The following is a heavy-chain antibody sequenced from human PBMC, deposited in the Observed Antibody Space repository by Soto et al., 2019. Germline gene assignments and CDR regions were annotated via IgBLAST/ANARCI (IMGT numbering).Heavy chain of an antibody. V-gene: IGHV3-74*01. J-gene: IGHJ4*02. CDR3: ATVFDH. Sequence: VPLVESGGGSVQPGGSLRLSCVASGITFSGFWMHWVRQVPGKGLVWVARVDSAGSGTSYADSVKGRFTISRDNAKNTLSLQMDSVRVEDTAVYYCATVFDHWGQGILVTVSS. CDR1: GITFSGFW. CDR2: VDSAGSGT.